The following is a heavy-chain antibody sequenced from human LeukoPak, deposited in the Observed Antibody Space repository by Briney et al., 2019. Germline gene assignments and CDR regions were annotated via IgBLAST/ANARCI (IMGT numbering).Heavy chain of an antibody. CDR1: GFTFSSYS. D-gene: IGHD3-9*01. CDR2: ISSSSSYI. CDR3: ARDLDVLRYFDWLSPPHY. Sequence: MAGGSLRLSCAASGFTFSSYSMNWVRQAPGKGLAWVSSISSSSSYIYYADSVKGRFTISRDNAKNSLYLQMNSLRAEDTAVYYCARDLDVLRYFDWLSPPHYWGQGTLVTVSS. J-gene: IGHJ4*02. V-gene: IGHV3-21*01.